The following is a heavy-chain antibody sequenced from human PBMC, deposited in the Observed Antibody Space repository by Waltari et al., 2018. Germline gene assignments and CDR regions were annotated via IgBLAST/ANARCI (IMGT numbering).Heavy chain of an antibody. CDR2: INPKNGDT. Sequence: QVQLVQSGTEVKKPGASVKVSCQASGYGFPDSHLHWVRQTPGQGLEWLGWINPKNGDTGYAQNFLGRVTMTRDTSINTVYMDLSGLRSDDTAVFYCARDPGPIVGAPDYWGQGTLVTVSS. D-gene: IGHD1-26*01. V-gene: IGHV1-2*02. CDR3: ARDPGPIVGAPDY. CDR1: GYGFPDSH. J-gene: IGHJ4*02.